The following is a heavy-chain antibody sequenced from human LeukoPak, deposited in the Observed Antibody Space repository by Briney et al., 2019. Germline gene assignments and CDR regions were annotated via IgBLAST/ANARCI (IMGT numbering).Heavy chain of an antibody. D-gene: IGHD6-19*01. CDR2: ISTSDNTR. CDR3: VRGARVYSSGWFASRFDY. CDR1: GFIFSDYD. J-gene: IGHJ4*02. Sequence: GGSLRLSCVVSGFIFSDYDTYWVRQAPGQGLEWVSYISTSDNTRYYAASVKGRFTIARDKATNSVYLQMNTLRVDDTAVYYCVRGARVYSSGWFASRFDYWGQGTPVIVSS. V-gene: IGHV3-48*01.